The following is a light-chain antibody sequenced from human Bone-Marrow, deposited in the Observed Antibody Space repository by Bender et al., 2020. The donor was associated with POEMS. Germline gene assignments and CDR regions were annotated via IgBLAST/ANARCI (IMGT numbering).Light chain of an antibody. CDR3: QSYDNSLGGWV. Sequence: QSVLTPPPSVSGAPGQRVTISCTGSSSNTGSGYDINWYQHLPGTAPKLLIYGYNNRPSGVPDRFSGSKSGTSASLASPGLQAEDEGDYYCQSYDNSLGGWVFGGGTKLTVL. CDR1: SSNTGSGYD. V-gene: IGLV1-40*01. CDR2: GYN. J-gene: IGLJ3*02.